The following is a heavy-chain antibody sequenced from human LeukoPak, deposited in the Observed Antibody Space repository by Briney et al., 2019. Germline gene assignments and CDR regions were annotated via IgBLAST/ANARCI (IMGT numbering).Heavy chain of an antibody. D-gene: IGHD2-15*01. V-gene: IGHV3-7*01. Sequence: GGSLRLSWGHSEFTLPDYDMSWVRQAPGKGLEWVANIKQDGSEKYYVDSVKGRFTISRDNAKNSLYQQMNSLRAEDTAVYYCARENYCSGGSCFQYWGQGTLVTVSS. CDR3: ARENYCSGGSCFQY. CDR2: IKQDGSEK. CDR1: EFTLPDYD. J-gene: IGHJ1*01.